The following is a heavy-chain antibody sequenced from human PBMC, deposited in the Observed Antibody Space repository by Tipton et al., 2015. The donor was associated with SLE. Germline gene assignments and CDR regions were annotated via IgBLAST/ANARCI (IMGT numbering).Heavy chain of an antibody. D-gene: IGHD5-24*01. Sequence: TLSLTCAVSGYSISSGYYRGWIRQPPGKGLEWIGSIYHSGSTYYNPSLKSRVTISVDTSKNQFSLKLSSVTAADTAVYYCARDREDGYKSPALWYFDLWGRGTLVTVSS. CDR3: ARDREDGYKSPALWYFDL. CDR1: GYSISSGYY. CDR2: IYHSGST. V-gene: IGHV4-38-2*02. J-gene: IGHJ2*01.